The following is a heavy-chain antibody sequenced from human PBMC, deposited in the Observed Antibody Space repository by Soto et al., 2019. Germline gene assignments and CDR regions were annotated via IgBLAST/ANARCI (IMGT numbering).Heavy chain of an antibody. V-gene: IGHV4-34*01. D-gene: IGHD3-3*02. Sequence: QVQLQQWGAGLLKPSETLSLTCAVYGGSFSGYYWSWIRQPPGKGLEWIGEINHSGSTNYNPSLKRRVTISVDTSKNQFPLKLSSVTAADTAVYYCARMAFTAPANFDYWGQGTLVTVSS. CDR2: INHSGST. CDR1: GGSFSGYY. J-gene: IGHJ4*02. CDR3: ARMAFTAPANFDY.